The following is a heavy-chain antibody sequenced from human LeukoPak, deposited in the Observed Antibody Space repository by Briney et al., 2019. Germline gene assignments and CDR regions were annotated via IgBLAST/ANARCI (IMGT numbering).Heavy chain of an antibody. CDR1: GYTFTIYW. V-gene: IGHV5-51*01. J-gene: IGHJ4*02. Sequence: GESLKISCKTSGYTFTIYWIGWVRQMPGKGLEWMGIIYPGDSDTRYSPSFQGQVTISADKSISTAYVQWSSLKASDTAMYFCARVDTVTSGGGHWGQGTLVTVSS. CDR2: IYPGDSDT. D-gene: IGHD4-17*01. CDR3: ARVDTVTSGGGH.